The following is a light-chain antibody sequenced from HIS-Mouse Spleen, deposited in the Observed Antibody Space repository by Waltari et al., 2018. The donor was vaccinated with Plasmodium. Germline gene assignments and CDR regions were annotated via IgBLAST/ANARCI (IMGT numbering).Light chain of an antibody. Sequence: AIQLTQSPSSLSASVGDRVTTTFRASQGSSSALAWYQQKPGKAPKLLIYDASSLESGVPSRFSGSGSGTDFTLTISSLQPEDFATYYCQQFNSYPRTFGQGTKVEIK. V-gene: IGKV1-13*02. CDR3: QQFNSYPRT. CDR1: QGSSSA. J-gene: IGKJ1*01. CDR2: DAS.